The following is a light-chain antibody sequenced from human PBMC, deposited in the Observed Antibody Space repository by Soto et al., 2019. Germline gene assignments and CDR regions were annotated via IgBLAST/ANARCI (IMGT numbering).Light chain of an antibody. Sequence: QAVLTQPASVSGSPAQSITISCTGTSSDIGAYNFVSWYQQHPGKAPKLMLYDVNIRPSGVSNRFSGSKSGNTASLAISGLQAEDEADYYCTSWTTSTTMIFGGGTQLTV. CDR2: DVN. CDR1: SSDIGAYNF. J-gene: IGLJ2*01. CDR3: TSWTTSTTMI. V-gene: IGLV2-14*03.